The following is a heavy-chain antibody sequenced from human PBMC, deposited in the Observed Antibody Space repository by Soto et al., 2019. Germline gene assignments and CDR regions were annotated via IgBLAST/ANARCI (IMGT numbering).Heavy chain of an antibody. J-gene: IGHJ3*02. Sequence: ASVKVSCKASGYTFTGYYMHWVRQAPGQGLEWMGWINPNSGGTNYAQKFQGWVTMTRDTSISTAYMELSRLRSDDTAVYYCARDSAVRGRNAAFDIWGQGTMVTVSS. CDR2: INPNSGGT. CDR1: GYTFTGYY. V-gene: IGHV1-2*04. D-gene: IGHD6-19*01. CDR3: ARDSAVRGRNAAFDI.